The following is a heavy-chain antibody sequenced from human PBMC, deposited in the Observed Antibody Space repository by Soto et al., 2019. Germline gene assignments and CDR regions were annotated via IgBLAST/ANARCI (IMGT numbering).Heavy chain of an antibody. D-gene: IGHD3-22*01. Sequence: ASVKVSCKASGYTFPSYGISWVRQAPGQGLEWLGWMNPNSGNTGYAQKFQGRVTMTRNTSISTAYMELSSLRSEDTAVYYCARGTNYYDSSGYYLAIANDYWGQGTLVTVSS. V-gene: IGHV1-8*02. J-gene: IGHJ4*02. CDR2: MNPNSGNT. CDR3: ARGTNYYDSSGYYLAIANDY. CDR1: GYTFPSYG.